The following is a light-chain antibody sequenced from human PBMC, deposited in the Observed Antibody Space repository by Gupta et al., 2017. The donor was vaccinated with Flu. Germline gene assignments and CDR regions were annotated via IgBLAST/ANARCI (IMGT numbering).Light chain of an antibody. CDR1: SSDVGGYQY. CDR3: SSYSSSTTSII. J-gene: IGLJ2*01. V-gene: IGLV2-14*01. CDR2: EVN. Sequence: QSALTQPASVSGSPGQSITISCTVTSSDVGGYQYISWYQQHPGKAPKLMIYEVNVRPPGVSTRFSASKSGNSASLSISGLQADDEADYYCSSYSSSTTSIIFGGGTKLTVL.